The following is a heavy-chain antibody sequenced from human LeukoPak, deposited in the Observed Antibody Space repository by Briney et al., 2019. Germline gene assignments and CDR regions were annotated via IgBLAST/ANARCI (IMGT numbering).Heavy chain of an antibody. CDR3: ASVYDILTGYAYYYGMDV. Sequence: ASVKVSCKASGYTFTGYYMHWVRQAPGQGLEWMGWINPNSGGTNYAQKFQGRVTMTRDTSISTAYMELSRLRSDDTAVYYCASVYDILTGYAYYYGMDVWAKGPRSPSP. J-gene: IGHJ6*02. D-gene: IGHD3-9*01. V-gene: IGHV1-2*02. CDR2: INPNSGGT. CDR1: GYTFTGYY.